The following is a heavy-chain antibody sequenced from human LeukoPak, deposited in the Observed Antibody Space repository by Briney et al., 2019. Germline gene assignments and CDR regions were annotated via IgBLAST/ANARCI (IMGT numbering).Heavy chain of an antibody. Sequence: RGSLRLSCSSPGFPFISYAMSWGRHAPGKGLEWVSTFIGSGGSTYYADSVKGRFTISRDNSKNTLYLQMNSLRAEDTAVYYCAKNVRPPAARLVAFDYWGQGTLVTVSS. CDR1: GFPFISYA. CDR2: FIGSGGST. CDR3: AKNVRPPAARLVAFDY. V-gene: IGHV3-23*01. D-gene: IGHD6-6*01. J-gene: IGHJ4*02.